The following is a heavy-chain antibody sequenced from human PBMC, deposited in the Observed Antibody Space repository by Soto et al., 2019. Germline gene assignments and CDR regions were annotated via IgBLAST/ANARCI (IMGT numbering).Heavy chain of an antibody. CDR3: ASGNSGYDYYGMDV. CDR1: GYTFTSYG. D-gene: IGHD5-12*01. V-gene: IGHV1-18*04. Sequence: ASVKVSCKASGYTFTSYGISWVRQAPGQGLEWMGWISAYNGNTNYAQKLQGRVTMTTDTSTSTVYMELRSLRSDDTAVYYCASGNSGYDYYGMDVWGQGTTVTVSS. J-gene: IGHJ6*02. CDR2: ISAYNGNT.